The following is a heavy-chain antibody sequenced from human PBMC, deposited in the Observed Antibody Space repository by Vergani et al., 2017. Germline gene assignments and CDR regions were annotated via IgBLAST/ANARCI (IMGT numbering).Heavy chain of an antibody. CDR3: ATPGYCSSTSCSKHAFDI. CDR2: IYPGDSDT. J-gene: IGHJ3*02. Sequence: EVQLVQSGAEVKKPGESLKISCKGSGYSFTSYWIGWVRQMPGKGLEWMGIIYPGDSDTRYSPSFQGQVTISADKSISTAYLQWSSLKASDTAMYYCATPGYCSSTSCSKHAFDIWGQATMVTVSS. CDR1: GYSFTSYW. V-gene: IGHV5-51*03. D-gene: IGHD2-2*01.